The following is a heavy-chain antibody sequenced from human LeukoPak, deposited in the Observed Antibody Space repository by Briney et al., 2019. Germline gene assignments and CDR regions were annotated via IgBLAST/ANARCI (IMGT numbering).Heavy chain of an antibody. D-gene: IGHD6-6*01. CDR2: ISGSGGST. CDR1: GFTFSSYA. CDR3: AREYSSSSNHFDY. V-gene: IGHV3-23*01. J-gene: IGHJ4*02. Sequence: GGSLRLSCAASGFTFSSYAMSWVRQAPGKGLEWVSAISGSGGSTYYADSVKGRFTISRDNSKNSLYLQMNSLRAEDTAVYYCAREYSSSSNHFDYWGQGTLVTVSS.